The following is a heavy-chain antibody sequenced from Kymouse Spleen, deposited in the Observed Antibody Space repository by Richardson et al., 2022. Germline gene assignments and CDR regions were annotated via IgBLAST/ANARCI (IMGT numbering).Heavy chain of an antibody. CDR3: ARDQRFGELRGYYYGMDV. D-gene: IGHD3-10*01. J-gene: IGHJ6*02. Sequence: EVQLVESGGGLVKPGGSLRLSCAASGFTFSSYSMNWVRQAPGKGLEWVSSISSSSSYIYYADSVKGRFTISRDNAKNSLYLQMNSLRAEDTAVYYCARDQRFGELRGYYYGMDVWGQGTTVTVSS. CDR2: ISSSSSYI. CDR1: GFTFSSYS. V-gene: IGHV3-21*03.